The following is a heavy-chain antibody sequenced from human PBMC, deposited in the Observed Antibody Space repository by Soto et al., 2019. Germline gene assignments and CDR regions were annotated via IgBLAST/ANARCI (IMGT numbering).Heavy chain of an antibody. CDR3: ARGGEYSGYAYPPTNFDY. CDR1: GYTFTSYG. CDR2: ISAYNGNT. D-gene: IGHD5-12*01. Sequence: QVQLVQSGAEVKKPGASVKVSCKASGYTFTSYGISWVRQAPGQGLEWMGWISAYNGNTNNAQKLQGRVTMTTDTTTSTAYMELRSLRSDDTAVYYCARGGEYSGYAYPPTNFDYWGQGTLVTVSS. V-gene: IGHV1-18*01. J-gene: IGHJ4*02.